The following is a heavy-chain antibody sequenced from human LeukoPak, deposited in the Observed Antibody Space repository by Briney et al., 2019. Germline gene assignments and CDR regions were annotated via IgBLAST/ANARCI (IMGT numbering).Heavy chain of an antibody. CDR3: ARGLYGYFQH. V-gene: IGHV4-34*01. J-gene: IGHJ1*01. D-gene: IGHD2-2*02. CDR1: GGSFSGYY. Sequence: SETLSLTCAVYGGSFSGYYWSWIRQPPGKGLEWIGEINHSGSTNYNPSLKRRVTISVDTSKNQFSLKLSSVTAADTAVYYCARGLYGYFQHWGQGTLVTVSS. CDR2: INHSGST.